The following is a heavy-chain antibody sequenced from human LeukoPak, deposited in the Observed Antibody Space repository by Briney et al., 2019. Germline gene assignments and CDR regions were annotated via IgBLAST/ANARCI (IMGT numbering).Heavy chain of an antibody. CDR3: ARGLSYSYGFADY. Sequence: PGGSLRLSCAASGFTFSSYAMHWVRQAPGKGLEWVAVISYDGSNKYYADSVKGRFTISRDNSKNMLYLQMNSLRAEDTAVYYCARGLSYSYGFADYWGQGTLVTVSS. D-gene: IGHD5-18*01. J-gene: IGHJ4*02. CDR1: GFTFSSYA. V-gene: IGHV3-30*04. CDR2: ISYDGSNK.